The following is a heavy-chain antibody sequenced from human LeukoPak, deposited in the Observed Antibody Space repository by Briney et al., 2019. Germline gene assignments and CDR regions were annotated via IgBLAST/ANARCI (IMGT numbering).Heavy chain of an antibody. J-gene: IGHJ3*02. V-gene: IGHV3-7*01. Sequence: GGSLRLSCAASGFTFSSFWMRWVRQARGKGLEGVANIKQEGSEKYYVESVKGRFTISRDNAKNSLYLQMNSLRAEDTAVYYCARDRDYYGAHAFDIWGKGTMVTVSS. CDR2: IKQEGSEK. CDR1: GFTFSSFW. D-gene: IGHD4/OR15-4a*01. CDR3: ARDRDYYGAHAFDI.